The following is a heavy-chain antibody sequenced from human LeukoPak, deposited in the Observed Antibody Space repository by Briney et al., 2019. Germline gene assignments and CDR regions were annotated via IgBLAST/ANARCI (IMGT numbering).Heavy chain of an antibody. V-gene: IGHV3-48*02. J-gene: IGHJ4*02. D-gene: IGHD3-22*01. CDR3: ASGHYYDY. CDR2: ISSGASTI. CDR1: GFTFSDYS. Sequence: GGSLRLSCAASGFTFSDYSMNWVRQAPGKGLEWVSYISSGASTIYYADSVKGRFTISRDNAKNSLYLQMNSLREEDTAVYYCASGHYYDYWGQGTLVTASS.